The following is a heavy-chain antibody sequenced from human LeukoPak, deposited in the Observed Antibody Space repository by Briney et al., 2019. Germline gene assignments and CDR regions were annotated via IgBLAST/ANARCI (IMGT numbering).Heavy chain of an antibody. J-gene: IGHJ6*03. V-gene: IGHV3-9*01. D-gene: IGHD3-10*01. CDR1: GFTFDDYA. CDR2: ISWNSGSI. Sequence: PGGSLRLSCAASGFTFDDYAMHWVRQAPGKGLEWVSGISWNSGSIGYADSVKGRFTISRDNAKNSLYLQMNSLRAEDTALYYCAKVALGLWFGGSYMDVWGKGTTVTISS. CDR3: AKVALGLWFGGSYMDV.